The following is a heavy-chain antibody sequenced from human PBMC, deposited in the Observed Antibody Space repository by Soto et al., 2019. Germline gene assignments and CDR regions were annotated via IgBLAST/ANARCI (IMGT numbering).Heavy chain of an antibody. D-gene: IGHD1-20*01. Sequence: PGGSLRLSCAASRFTFSQAWMNWVRQAPGKGLEWVGRIKSKTDGGATDYAAPVKGRFTISRDDSKSIAYLQMNSLKTEDTAIYYCAKHLEYNHSDGMDVWGQGTTVTVS. J-gene: IGHJ6*02. CDR3: AKHLEYNHSDGMDV. CDR2: IKSKTDGGAT. V-gene: IGHV3-15*01. CDR1: RFTFSQAW.